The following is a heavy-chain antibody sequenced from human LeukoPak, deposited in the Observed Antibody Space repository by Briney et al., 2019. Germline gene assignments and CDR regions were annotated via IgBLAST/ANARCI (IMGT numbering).Heavy chain of an antibody. Sequence: PSETLSLTCAVYGGSFSGYYWSWIRQPPGKGLEWIGEINHSGSTNYNPSLKSRVTISVDTSKNQFSLKLSSVTAADTAVYYCGRGGAYYDFWSGYAYYFDYWGQGTLVTVSS. CDR3: GRGGAYYDFWSGYAYYFDY. CDR2: INHSGST. V-gene: IGHV4-34*01. D-gene: IGHD3-3*01. J-gene: IGHJ4*02. CDR1: GGSFSGYY.